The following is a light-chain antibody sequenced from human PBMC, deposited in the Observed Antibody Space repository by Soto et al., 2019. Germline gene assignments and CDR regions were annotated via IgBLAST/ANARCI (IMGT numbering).Light chain of an antibody. CDR2: KAS. CDR3: QHYNSYSDA. J-gene: IGKJ1*01. CDR1: QTISSW. V-gene: IGKV1-5*03. Sequence: DIQMTQSPSTLSGSVGDRVTITCRASQTISSWLAWYQQKPGKAPKLLIYKASTLKSGVPSRFSGSGSGTEFTLTNSSLHPDDFATHYCQHYNSYSDAFGQGTKVELK.